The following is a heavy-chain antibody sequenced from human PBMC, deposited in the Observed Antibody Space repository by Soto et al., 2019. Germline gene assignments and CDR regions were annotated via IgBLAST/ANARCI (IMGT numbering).Heavy chain of an antibody. J-gene: IGHJ3*02. CDR1: GYTFTSYG. D-gene: IGHD3-3*01. V-gene: IGHV1-18*01. Sequence: ASVKVSCKASGYTFTSYGICWVRQAPGQGLEWMGWISAYNGNTNYAQKLQGRVTMTTDTSTSTAYMELRSLRSDDTAVYYCARDLLITIFGVVAVSAFDIWGQGTMVTVSS. CDR3: ARDLLITIFGVVAVSAFDI. CDR2: ISAYNGNT.